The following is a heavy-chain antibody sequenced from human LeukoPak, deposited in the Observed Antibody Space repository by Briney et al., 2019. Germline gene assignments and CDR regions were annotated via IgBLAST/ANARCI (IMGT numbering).Heavy chain of an antibody. CDR2: IYYSGST. CDR1: GGSISSSSYY. V-gene: IGHV4-39*01. D-gene: IGHD3-3*01. J-gene: IGHJ4*02. CDR3: ARTYDFWSGDWSGGDY. Sequence: SSETLSVTCTVSGGSISSSSYYWGWIRQPPGKGLEWIGSIYYSGSTYYNPSLKSRVTISVDTSKNQFSLKLSSVTAADTAVYYCARTYDFWSGDWSGGDYWGQGTLVTVSS.